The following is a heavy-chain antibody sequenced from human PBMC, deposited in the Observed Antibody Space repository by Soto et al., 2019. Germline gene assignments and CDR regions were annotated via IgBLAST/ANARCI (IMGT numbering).Heavy chain of an antibody. V-gene: IGHV4-59*08. Sequence: QVQLQESGPGLVKSSETLTLTCTVSGGSITDYYWSWIRLSPGKGLEWLGYSHHRWASAYNPSLKRRGPMSHDPAQKTLSLGLTSVTPAGTAVLYCPEQGFRGPPGLLGVWGQGTTVIVSS. CDR1: GGSITDYY. D-gene: IGHD3-10*01. J-gene: IGHJ6*02. CDR2: SHHRWAS. CDR3: PEQGFRGPPGLLGV.